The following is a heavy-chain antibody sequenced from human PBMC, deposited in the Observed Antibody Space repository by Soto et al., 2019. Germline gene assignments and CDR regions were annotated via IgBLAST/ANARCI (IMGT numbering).Heavy chain of an antibody. V-gene: IGHV1-69*01. CDR1: GGTFYTYA. Sequence: QVHLVQSGAEVKRPGSSVRVSCMASGGTFYTYAFTWVRQAPGQGLEWMGGITPMIGTTKYAQKFHGRVNFSASAAASTAYMELSNLRSNDTAGYDCARDDSVMTSVFVFWGQGTLITVSS. D-gene: IGHD3-3*01. CDR3: ARDDSVMTSVFVF. CDR2: ITPMIGTT. J-gene: IGHJ4*02.